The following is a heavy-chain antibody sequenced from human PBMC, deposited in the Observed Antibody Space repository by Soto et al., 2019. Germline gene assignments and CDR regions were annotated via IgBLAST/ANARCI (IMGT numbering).Heavy chain of an antibody. D-gene: IGHD4-17*01. CDR2: INPNSGDT. J-gene: IGHJ4*02. CDR1: GYTFTGYY. Sequence: ASVKVSCTASGYTFTGYYIHWVRQAPGQGLEWMGWINPNSGDTDYAQKFQGWVTMTRDTSISTAYMVLNRLTSDDTAVYYCARGLLSLTTAFDYWGQGTLVTVSS. CDR3: ARGLLSLTTAFDY. V-gene: IGHV1-2*04.